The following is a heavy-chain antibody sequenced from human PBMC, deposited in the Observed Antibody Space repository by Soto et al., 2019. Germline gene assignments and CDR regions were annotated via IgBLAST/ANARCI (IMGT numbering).Heavy chain of an antibody. V-gene: IGHV1-2*02. CDR1: GYTFTGYY. J-gene: IGHJ6*02. CDR3: ASPNPHYYDFWSGFYTDYYYYCMDV. D-gene: IGHD3-3*01. Sequence: ASVKVSCKASGYTFTGYYMHWVRQAPGQGLEWMGWINPNSGGTNYAQKFQGRVTMTRDTSISTAYMELSRLRSDDTAVYYCASPNPHYYDFWSGFYTDYYYYCMDVWGQGITVTVSS. CDR2: INPNSGGT.